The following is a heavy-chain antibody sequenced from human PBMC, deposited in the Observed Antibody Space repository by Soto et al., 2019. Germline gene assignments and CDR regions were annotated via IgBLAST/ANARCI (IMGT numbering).Heavy chain of an antibody. D-gene: IGHD4-17*01. J-gene: IGHJ6*03. CDR3: ARMTKVTTDYYYYYMDV. V-gene: IGHV4-59*01. Sequence: SETLSLTCTVSGGSISTYYWSWIRQPPGKGLEWIGNMFYSGSTNYNPSLKSRLTLSMQTSWNQISLKLTSVTAADTAVYYCARMTKVTTDYYYYYMDVWGKGTTVTVSS. CDR2: MFYSGST. CDR1: GGSISTYY.